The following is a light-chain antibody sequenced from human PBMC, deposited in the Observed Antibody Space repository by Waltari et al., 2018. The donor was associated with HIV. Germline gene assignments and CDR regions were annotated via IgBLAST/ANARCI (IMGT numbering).Light chain of an antibody. CDR2: LGS. CDR3: MQDIQTPHT. Sequence: IVVTQSPLSLPVTPGEPASISFRDRQSLLHSNRYNYFDWYLQKPGQSPQLLIYLGSNRASGVPDRFSGSGSGTDFTLKISRVEAEDVGVYYCMQDIQTPHTFGPGTKVDIK. V-gene: IGKV2-28*01. CDR1: QSLLHSNRYNY. J-gene: IGKJ3*01.